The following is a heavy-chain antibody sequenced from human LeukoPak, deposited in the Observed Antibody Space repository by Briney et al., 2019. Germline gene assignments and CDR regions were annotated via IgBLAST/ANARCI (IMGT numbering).Heavy chain of an antibody. J-gene: IGHJ3*02. CDR3: ARERGGGTTGTMTYDI. CDR1: GYTFTSYD. CDR2: MNPNSGNT. D-gene: IGHD1-1*01. Sequence: GASVKVSCKASGYTFTSYDINWVRQATGQGLEWMGWMNPNSGNTGYAQKFQGRVTMTRNTSINTVYMELSSLRSEDTAVYCARERGGGTTGTMTYDIWGQGTMVTVSS. V-gene: IGHV1-8*01.